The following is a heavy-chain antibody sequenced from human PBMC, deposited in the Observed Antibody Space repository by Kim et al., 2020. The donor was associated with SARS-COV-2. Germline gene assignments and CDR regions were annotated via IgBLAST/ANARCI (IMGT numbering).Heavy chain of an antibody. D-gene: IGHD3-22*01. CDR1: GGSFSGSY. CDR2: INHSGST. Sequence: SETLSLTCAVYGGSFSGSYWSWIRQPPGKGLEWIGEINHSGSTDYNPSLKSRVTISLDTSKNQFSLKLSSVTAADTAVYYCARVVITPLYYYHVMDVWGQGTTVTV. CDR3: ARVVITPLYYYHVMDV. J-gene: IGHJ6*02. V-gene: IGHV4-34*01.